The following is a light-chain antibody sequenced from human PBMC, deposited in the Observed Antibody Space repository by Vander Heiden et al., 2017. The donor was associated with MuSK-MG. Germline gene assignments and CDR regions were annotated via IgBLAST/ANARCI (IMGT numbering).Light chain of an antibody. CDR1: QSVTSDY. CDR3: QQYGSSPRT. Sequence: EIVLTQSPGTLSLSPGERATLSCRAGQSVTSDYLAWYQQKPGQAPRLLIYGVSSRATGIPDRFSGSGSGTDFTLTISRLEPEDFAVYYCQQYGSSPRTFGQGTTVEIK. J-gene: IGKJ1*01. CDR2: GVS. V-gene: IGKV3-20*01.